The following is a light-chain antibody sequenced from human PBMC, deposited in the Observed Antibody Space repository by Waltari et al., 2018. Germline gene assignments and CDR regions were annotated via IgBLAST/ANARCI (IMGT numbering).Light chain of an antibody. Sequence: DIQMTKSPHSLSASVGDRVTITCRTSQSIGSNLSWYQQKPGKAPNLLIYAASTLQSGVPPRFSASGSGTYFTLSISSLQPEDFAIYYCQQSYSSPRTFGQGTKVEVK. J-gene: IGKJ1*01. V-gene: IGKV1-39*01. CDR1: QSIGSN. CDR3: QQSYSSPRT. CDR2: AAS.